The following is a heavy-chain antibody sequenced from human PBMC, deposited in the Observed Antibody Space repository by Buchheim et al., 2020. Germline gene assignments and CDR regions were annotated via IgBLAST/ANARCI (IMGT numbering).Heavy chain of an antibody. CDR2: ISVKNGNT. D-gene: IGHD2-2*01. J-gene: IGHJ4*02. CDR1: GYMFTTYG. Sequence: QVQLVQSGAEMKKPGDSVKVSCKASGYMFTTYGISWVRQAPGQGLEWMGWISVKNGNTNHAQQFQGRVTMTTDTSTSTAYMDLRSLRSEDTAVYYCASGLIVVVPAATKFDYWGQGTL. CDR3: ASGLIVVVPAATKFDY. V-gene: IGHV1-18*04.